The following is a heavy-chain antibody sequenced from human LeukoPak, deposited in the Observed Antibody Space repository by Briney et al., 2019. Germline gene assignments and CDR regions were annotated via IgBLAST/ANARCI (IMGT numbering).Heavy chain of an antibody. J-gene: IGHJ4*02. CDR3: VRRGYSYGFDY. V-gene: IGHV3-64D*09. CDR2: ISSNGGST. CDR1: GLAFSSSP. Sequence: PGGSLRLSCSASGLAFSSSPMHWVRQAPGKGLEYVSTISSNGGSTFYADSVKGRFTISRDSSRNTLYLQMSRLRAEDTAVYYCVRRGYSYGFDYWGQGTLVTVSS. D-gene: IGHD5-18*01.